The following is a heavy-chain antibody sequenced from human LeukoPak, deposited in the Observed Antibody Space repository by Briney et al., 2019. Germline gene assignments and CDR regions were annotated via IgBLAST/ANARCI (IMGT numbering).Heavy chain of an antibody. CDR3: ARGSRYSSGWYVRYYYYYMDV. CDR2: IYTSGST. J-gene: IGHJ6*03. V-gene: IGHV4-61*02. CDR1: GGSISSGSYY. D-gene: IGHD6-19*01. Sequence: SETLSLTCTVSGGSISSGSYYWSWIRQPAGKGLEWIGRIYTSGSTNYNPSLKSRVTISVDTSKNQFSLKLSSVTAADTAVYYCARGSRYSSGWYVRYYYYYMDVWGKGTTVTISS.